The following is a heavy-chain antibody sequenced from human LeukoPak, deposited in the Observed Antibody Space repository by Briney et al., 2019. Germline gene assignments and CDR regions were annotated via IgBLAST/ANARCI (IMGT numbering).Heavy chain of an antibody. V-gene: IGHV3-49*04. CDR1: GFTFGDYA. CDR2: IRSKAYGGTT. CDR3: TRHRESGYSGYDYHPLDY. J-gene: IGHJ4*02. D-gene: IGHD5-12*01. Sequence: GRSLRLSCTASGFTFGDYAMSWVRQAPGKGLEWVGFIRSKAYGGTTEYAASVKGRFTISRDDSKGIAYLQMNSLKTEDTAVYYCTRHRESGYSGYDYHPLDYWGQGTLVTVSS.